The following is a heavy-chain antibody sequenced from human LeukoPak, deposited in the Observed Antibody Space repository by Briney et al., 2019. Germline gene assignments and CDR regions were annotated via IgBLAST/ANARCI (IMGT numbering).Heavy chain of an antibody. Sequence: AGGSLRLSCTASGFTFGDYAMSWFRQAPGKGLEWVANIKQDGGEKFYVDSVKGRFTISRDNAKNSLYLQMNSLRAEDTAVYYCAREDHSNYNYWGQGTLVTVSS. V-gene: IGHV3-7*01. CDR3: AREDHSNYNY. CDR2: IKQDGGEK. D-gene: IGHD4-11*01. J-gene: IGHJ4*02. CDR1: GFTFGDYA.